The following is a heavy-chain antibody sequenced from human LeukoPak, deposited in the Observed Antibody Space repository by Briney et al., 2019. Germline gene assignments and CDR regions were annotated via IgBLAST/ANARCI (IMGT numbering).Heavy chain of an antibody. CDR2: IWYDGSNK. V-gene: IGHV3-33*01. CDR1: GFTFSSHG. D-gene: IGHD3-22*01. J-gene: IGHJ3*02. Sequence: RSGGSLRLSCAASGFTFSSHGMPWVRQAPGKGLEWVAVIWYDGSNKYYADSVKGRFTISRDNSKNTLFLQMNSLRGEDTAVYYCARPTDYYDSSGYSAPDAFDIWGQGTMVTVSS. CDR3: ARPTDYYDSSGYSAPDAFDI.